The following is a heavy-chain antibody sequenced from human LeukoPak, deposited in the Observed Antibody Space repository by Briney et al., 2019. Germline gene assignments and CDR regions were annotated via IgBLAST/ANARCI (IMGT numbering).Heavy chain of an antibody. CDR2: IYHSGST. CDR3: ARGYLAFDI. Sequence: SETLSLTCAVSGYSISSGYYWGWIRPPPGKGLEWIGSIYHSGSTYYNPSFKSRVTISVDTSKNQFSLKLSSVTAADTAVYYCARGYLAFDIWGQGTMVPSLQ. D-gene: IGHD2-15*01. V-gene: IGHV4-38-2*01. J-gene: IGHJ3*02. CDR1: GYSISSGYY.